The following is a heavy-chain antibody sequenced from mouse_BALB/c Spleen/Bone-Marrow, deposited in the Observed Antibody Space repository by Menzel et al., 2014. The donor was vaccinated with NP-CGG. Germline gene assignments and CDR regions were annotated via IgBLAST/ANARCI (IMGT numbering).Heavy chain of an antibody. CDR2: IYPGDGDT. D-gene: IGHD2-2*01. V-gene: IGHV1-82*01. CDR3: ARSYGYRALDY. J-gene: IGHJ4*01. Sequence: VKLVESGPELVKPGASVKISCKASGYAFSSSWMNWVKQRPGQGLEWIGRIYPGDGDTHYNGKFKGKATLTADKSSSTAYMHLSSLTSVDSAVYFCARSYGYRALDYWGQGTSVTVSS. CDR1: GYAFSSSW.